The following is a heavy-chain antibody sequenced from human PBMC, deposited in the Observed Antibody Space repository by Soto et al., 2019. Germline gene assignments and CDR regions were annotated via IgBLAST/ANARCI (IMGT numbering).Heavy chain of an antibody. D-gene: IGHD2-21*02. J-gene: IGHJ6*02. V-gene: IGHV3-33*01. CDR2: IWYDGSNK. CDR3: ARTLKTDYYYYGMDV. CDR1: GSTFSSYG. Sequence: GGSLRLSCAASGSTFSSYGMHWVRQAPGKGLEWVAVIWYDGSNKYYADSVKGRFTISRDNSKNTLYLQMNSLRAEDTAVYYCARTLKTDYYYYGMDVWGQGTTVTVSS.